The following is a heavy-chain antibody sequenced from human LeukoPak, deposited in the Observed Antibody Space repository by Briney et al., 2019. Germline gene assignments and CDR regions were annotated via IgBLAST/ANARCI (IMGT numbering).Heavy chain of an antibody. J-gene: IGHJ6*02. CDR3: ARVRGIAVARYYYGMDV. CDR1: GFTVSSNY. CDR2: IYSGGST. V-gene: IGHV3-66*01. D-gene: IGHD6-19*01. Sequence: GGSLRLSCAASGFTVSSNYMSWVRQAPGKGLEWVSVIYSGGSTYYADSVKGRFTISRDNSKNTLYLQMNSLRAEDTAVYYCARVRGIAVARYYYGMDVWGQGTTVTVSS.